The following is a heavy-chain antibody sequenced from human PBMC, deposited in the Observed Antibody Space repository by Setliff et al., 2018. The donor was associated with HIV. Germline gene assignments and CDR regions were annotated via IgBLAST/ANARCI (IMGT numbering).Heavy chain of an antibody. Sequence: ASVKVSCASSGFTFSSYAMNWVRQAPGKGLEWVSAITGGGDHTYYADSVKGRFTISRDNSRNTVYLQMNSLRADDTAVYYCAKEGSTAVAGYADYFQDWGQGTLVTVSS. CDR3: AKEGSTAVAGYADYFQD. J-gene: IGHJ1*01. CDR1: GFTFSSYA. CDR2: ITGGGDHT. D-gene: IGHD6-19*01. V-gene: IGHV3-23*01.